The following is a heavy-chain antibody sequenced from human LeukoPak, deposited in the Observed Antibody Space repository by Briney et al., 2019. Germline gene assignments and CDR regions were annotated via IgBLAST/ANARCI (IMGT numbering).Heavy chain of an antibody. CDR1: GFTFSSVW. V-gene: IGHV3-15*01. D-gene: IGHD3-16*01. J-gene: IGHJ4*02. CDR2: IKSRTDGETT. Sequence: PGGSLRLSCTASGFTFSSVWMTWVRQAPGKGLEWVGRIKSRTDGETTDYAAPVKGRFSISRDDSENTLYLKMNSLKNEDTAVYFCTTVHGAGPVNFDYWGQGSLVTVSS. CDR3: TTVHGAGPVNFDY.